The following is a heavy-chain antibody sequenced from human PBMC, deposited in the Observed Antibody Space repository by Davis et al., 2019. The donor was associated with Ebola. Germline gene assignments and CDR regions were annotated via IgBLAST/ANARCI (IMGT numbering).Heavy chain of an antibody. J-gene: IGHJ4*02. Sequence: AASVKVSCKASGYTFTGYYMHWVRQAPGQGLEWMGWISAYLGNTNYAQKLQGRVTMTTDTSTSTAYMELRSLRSDDTAVYYCARGGGSYSADYWGQGTLVTVSS. CDR3: ARGGGSYSADY. V-gene: IGHV1-18*04. D-gene: IGHD1-26*01. CDR1: GYTFTGYY. CDR2: ISAYLGNT.